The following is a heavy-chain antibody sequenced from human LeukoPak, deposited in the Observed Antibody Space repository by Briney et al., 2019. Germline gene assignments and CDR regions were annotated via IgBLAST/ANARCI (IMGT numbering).Heavy chain of an antibody. CDR1: GFTFSSYS. D-gene: IGHD1-14*01. J-gene: IGHJ4*02. CDR3: ARGGGISFDY. V-gene: IGHV3-30*02. Sequence: GGSLRLSCAASGFTFSSYSMNWVRQAPGKGLEWVAFIRFDGSNKYYADSVKGRFTISRDNSKNTLYLQMNSLRAEDTAVYYCARGGGISFDYWGQGTLVTVSS. CDR2: IRFDGSNK.